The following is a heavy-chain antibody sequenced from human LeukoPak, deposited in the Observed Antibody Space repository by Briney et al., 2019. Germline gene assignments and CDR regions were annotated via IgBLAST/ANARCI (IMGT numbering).Heavy chain of an antibody. D-gene: IGHD1-26*01. CDR3: AKDTAGELGFDI. V-gene: IGHV3-23*01. Sequence: PGGSLRLSCAASGFIFSSYAMSWVRQAPGKGLEWVSGISGSGGGTYYADSVKGRFTISGDNSKSTLYLQMNSLRAEDTAVYYCAKDTAGELGFDIWGQGTMVTVSS. CDR2: ISGSGGGT. J-gene: IGHJ3*02. CDR1: GFIFSSYA.